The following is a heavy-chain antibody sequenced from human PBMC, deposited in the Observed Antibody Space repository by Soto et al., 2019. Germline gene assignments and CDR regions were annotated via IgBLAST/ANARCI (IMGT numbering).Heavy chain of an antibody. CDR1: GFTFSSYS. CDR3: AGNMRLGDGDGDAFDI. D-gene: IGHD2-2*01. Sequence: EVQMVESGGGLVKPGGSLRLSCAASGFTFSSYSMNWVRQAPGKGLEWVSSISSSSSYIYYADSVKGRFTISRDNAKNSLYLQMNSLRAEDTAVYYCAGNMRLGDGDGDAFDIWGQGTMVTVSS. V-gene: IGHV3-21*01. CDR2: ISSSSSYI. J-gene: IGHJ3*02.